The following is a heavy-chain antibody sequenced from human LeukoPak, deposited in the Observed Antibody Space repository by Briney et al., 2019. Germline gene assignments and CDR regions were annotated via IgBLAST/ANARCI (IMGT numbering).Heavy chain of an antibody. CDR3: ARVPPDYYDSSGYFGIDY. J-gene: IGHJ4*02. Sequence: SETLSLTCTVSGGSISSYYWSWIRQPPGKGLEWIGYIYYSGSTNYNPSLKSRVTISVDTSKNQFFLKLSSVTAADTAVYYCARVPPDYYDSSGYFGIDYWGQGTLVTVSS. CDR2: IYYSGST. V-gene: IGHV4-59*08. CDR1: GGSISSYY. D-gene: IGHD3-22*01.